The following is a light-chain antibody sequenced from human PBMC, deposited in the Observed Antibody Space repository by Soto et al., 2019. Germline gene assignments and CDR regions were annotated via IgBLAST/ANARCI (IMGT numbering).Light chain of an antibody. Sequence: DVQMTQSPSSMYAAVGDSVTITGRATQDTHNYLNWYQQKPGKAPNLLIYGASSLQSGVPSRFRGSGSGTDFTLTIISLQPEDFATYFCQQTYNTPWTFGQGTNVDIK. CDR2: GAS. CDR1: QDTHNY. V-gene: IGKV1-39*01. CDR3: QQTYNTPWT. J-gene: IGKJ1*01.